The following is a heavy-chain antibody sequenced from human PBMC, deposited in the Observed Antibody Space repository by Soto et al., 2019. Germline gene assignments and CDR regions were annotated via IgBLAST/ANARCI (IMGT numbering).Heavy chain of an antibody. J-gene: IGHJ6*02. D-gene: IGHD3-3*01. CDR3: ARDSGYYDFWSGYGPSHYYYYYGMDV. V-gene: IGHV4-59*01. CDR2: IYYSGST. CDR1: GGSISSYY. Sequence: SETLSLTCTVSGGSISSYYWSWIRQPPGKGLEWIGYIYYSGSTNYNPSLKSRVTISVDTSKNQFSLKLSSVTAADTAVYYCARDSGYYDFWSGYGPSHYYYYYGMDVWRQGTTVTVSS.